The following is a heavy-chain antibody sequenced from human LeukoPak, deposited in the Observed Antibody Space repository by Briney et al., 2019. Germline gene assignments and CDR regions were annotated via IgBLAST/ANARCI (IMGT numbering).Heavy chain of an antibody. CDR1: GYTFTGYY. V-gene: IGHV1-2*02. J-gene: IGHJ5*02. CDR3: ARSQKVVRFLEWFRGGWFDP. D-gene: IGHD3-3*01. Sequence: ASVKVSCKASGYTFTGYYMHWVRQAPGQGLEWMGWINPNSGGTNYAQKFQGRVTMTRDTSISTAYMELSRLRSDDTAVYYCARSQKVVRFLEWFRGGWFDPWGQGTLVTVSS. CDR2: INPNSGGT.